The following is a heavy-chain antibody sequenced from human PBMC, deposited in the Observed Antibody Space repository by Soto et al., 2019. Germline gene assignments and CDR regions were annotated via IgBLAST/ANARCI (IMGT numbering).Heavy chain of an antibody. CDR1: GFTFSSYW. CDR3: VSTSLVVAAAGPGHY. D-gene: IGHD2-15*01. J-gene: IGHJ4*02. V-gene: IGHV3-74*01. CDR2: INSDGSST. Sequence: EVQLVESGGGLVQPGGSLRLSCAASGFTFSSYWMHWVRQAPGKGLVWVSRINSDGSSTRYADSVKGRFTISRDTVKNPLKLQMNSARAEDTGVYSCVSTSLVVAAAGPGHYWGQGTLVTFSS.